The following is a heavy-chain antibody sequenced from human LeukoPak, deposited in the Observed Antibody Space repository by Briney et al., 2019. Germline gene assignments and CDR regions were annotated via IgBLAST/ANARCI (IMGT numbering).Heavy chain of an antibody. V-gene: IGHV4-39*02. CDR3: AREVGLAYGDRFDY. D-gene: IGHD4-17*01. CDR2: IYYSGST. Sequence: SETLSLTCTVSGGSISSSSYYWGWIRQPPGKGLEWIGSIYYSGSTYYNPSLKSRVTISVDTSKNQFSLKLSSVTAADTAVYYCAREVGLAYGDRFDYWGQGTLVTVSS. J-gene: IGHJ4*02. CDR1: GGSISSSSYY.